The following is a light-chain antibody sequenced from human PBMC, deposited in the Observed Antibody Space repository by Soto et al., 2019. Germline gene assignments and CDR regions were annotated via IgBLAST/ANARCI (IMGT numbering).Light chain of an antibody. CDR1: QSVSSNY. CDR2: GAF. Sequence: IVLTQSPGTLSLSPGERANFSCRASQSVSSNYLAWYQQKPGQAPRLLIYGAFKRATGIPDRFSGSGSGTDFTLTISRMEPEDFAVYYCQQYNNWPPITFGQGTRLEIK. CDR3: QQYNNWPPIT. V-gene: IGKV3-20*01. J-gene: IGKJ5*01.